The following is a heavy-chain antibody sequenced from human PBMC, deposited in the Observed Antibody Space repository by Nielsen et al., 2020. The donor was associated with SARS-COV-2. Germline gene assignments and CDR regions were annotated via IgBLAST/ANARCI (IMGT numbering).Heavy chain of an antibody. V-gene: IGHV3-48*03. CDR1: GFTFSSFE. CDR2: MSGDGNTR. Sequence: GESLKISCGASGFTFSSFEMHWVRQAPGKGLEWVSYMSGDGNTRYYASSVKGRFTISRDNAKDSLFLQMNSLTAEDTAVYYCARDAPGGLTPFDYWGQGTLVTVSS. CDR3: ARDAPGGLTPFDY. D-gene: IGHD2-15*01. J-gene: IGHJ4*02.